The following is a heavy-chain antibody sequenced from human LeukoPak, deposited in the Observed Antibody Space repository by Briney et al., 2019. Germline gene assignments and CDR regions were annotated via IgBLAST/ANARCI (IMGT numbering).Heavy chain of an antibody. CDR1: GGSISNYY. J-gene: IGHJ4*02. V-gene: IGHV4-4*07. Sequence: SETLSLTCTVSGGSISNYYWSWIRQPAGKGLEWIGRIYTSGSTNYNPSLKSRVTISVDTSKNQFSLKLSSVTAADTAVYYCARHLSSDYYDYVWGSYRQGDYFDYWGQGTLVTVSS. D-gene: IGHD3-16*02. CDR3: ARHLSSDYYDYVWGSYRQGDYFDY. CDR2: IYTSGST.